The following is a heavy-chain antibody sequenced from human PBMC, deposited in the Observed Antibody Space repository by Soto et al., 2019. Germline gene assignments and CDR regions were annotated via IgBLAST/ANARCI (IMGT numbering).Heavy chain of an antibody. J-gene: IGHJ4*02. D-gene: IGHD2-15*01. V-gene: IGHV4-34*01. CDR1: GGSLGAYY. Sequence: QVQLQQWGAGLLKPSETLSLTCAVYGGSLGAYYWTWIRQPPGKGLEWIGEINENGNTNYNPSLTSRVTISMDTSKNQFSLNLTSVTASDTAVYYCARGRIGAYWGQGTLVTVSS. CDR2: INENGNT. CDR3: ARGRIGAY.